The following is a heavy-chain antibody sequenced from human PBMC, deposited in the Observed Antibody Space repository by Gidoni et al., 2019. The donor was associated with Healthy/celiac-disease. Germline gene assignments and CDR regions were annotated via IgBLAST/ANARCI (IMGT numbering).Heavy chain of an antibody. CDR1: GGSIRSSSYY. Sequence: QLQLQESGPGLVKPSETLSLTCPVSGGSIRSSSYYWGWIRPPPGKGLEWIGSIYYSGSTYYNPSLKSRVTISVDTSKNQFSLKLSSVTAADTAVYYCARPLRDCSSTSCYDAFDIWGQGTMVTVSA. J-gene: IGHJ3*02. D-gene: IGHD2-2*01. CDR2: IYYSGST. CDR3: ARPLRDCSSTSCYDAFDI. V-gene: IGHV4-39*01.